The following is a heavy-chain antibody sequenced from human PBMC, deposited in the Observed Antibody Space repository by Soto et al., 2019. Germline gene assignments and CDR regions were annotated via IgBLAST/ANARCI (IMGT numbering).Heavy chain of an antibody. Sequence: EVQLLESGGGLVQPGESLRLSCAVSGFIFGNYMMTWVRQAPGKWLEWVSTIRDSGDSTYYADSVKGRFTISRDNFKNTLYLPMDSLGAEDTAVYYCAPHVYCSGGSCHYDAFDIRGQGAMVTVSS. D-gene: IGHD2-15*01. V-gene: IGHV3-23*01. CDR2: IRDSGDST. J-gene: IGHJ3*02. CDR1: GFIFGNYM. CDR3: APHVYCSGGSCHYDAFDI.